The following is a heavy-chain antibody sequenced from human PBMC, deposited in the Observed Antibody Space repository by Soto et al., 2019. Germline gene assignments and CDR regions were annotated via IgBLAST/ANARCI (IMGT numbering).Heavy chain of an antibody. J-gene: IGHJ4*02. V-gene: IGHV4-31*03. CDR1: GGSISSGGYY. Sequence: PSETLSLTCTVSGGSISSGGYYWSWIRQHPGKGLEWIGYIYYSGSTYYNPSLKSRVTISVDTSKNQFSLKLSSVTAADTAVYYCARDQGRYYDSSGYYDYWGQGTLVTVSS. CDR3: ARDQGRYYDSSGYYDY. D-gene: IGHD3-22*01. CDR2: IYYSGST.